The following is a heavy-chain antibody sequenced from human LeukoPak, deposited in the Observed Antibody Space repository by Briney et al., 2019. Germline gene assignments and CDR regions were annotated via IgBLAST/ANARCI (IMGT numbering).Heavy chain of an antibody. J-gene: IGHJ4*02. CDR2: IWYDGSNK. V-gene: IGHV3-33*01. CDR3: ASTDSSGWYEHNY. Sequence: PGGSLRLSCAASGFTFSSYGMHWVRQAPGKGLEWVAVIWYDGSNKYYADSVKGRFTISRDNSKNTLYLQMNSLGAEDTAVYYCASTDSSGWYEHNYWGQGTLVTVSS. CDR1: GFTFSSYG. D-gene: IGHD6-19*01.